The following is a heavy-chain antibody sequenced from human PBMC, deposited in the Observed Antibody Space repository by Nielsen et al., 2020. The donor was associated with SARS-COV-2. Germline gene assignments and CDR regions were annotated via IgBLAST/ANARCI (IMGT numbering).Heavy chain of an antibody. Sequence: SVKVSCKASGGTFSSYAISWVRQAPGQGLEWMGRIIPILGIANYAQKFQGRVTITADKSTSTAYMELSSLRSEDTAVYYCARDLRVGVGAWFDPWGQGTLDTVSS. J-gene: IGHJ5*02. D-gene: IGHD3-16*01. V-gene: IGHV1-69*04. CDR1: GGTFSSYA. CDR3: ARDLRVGVGAWFDP. CDR2: IIPILGIA.